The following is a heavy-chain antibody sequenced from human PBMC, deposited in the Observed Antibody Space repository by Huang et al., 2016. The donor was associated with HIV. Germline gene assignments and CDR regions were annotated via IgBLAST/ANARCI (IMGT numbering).Heavy chain of an antibody. CDR3: STDGEPYYFEY. Sequence: EVNMVESGGGSVQPGRSLRLSFLTSGFPFRDYAITWFRQAPGKGLEWVGLISSNVYGGTVQYAASVKGRFIISRDDSRNIAYLEMNSPKTDDTGTYYCSTDGEPYYFEYWGRGTRVTVAS. J-gene: IGHJ4*02. CDR2: ISSNVYGGTV. CDR1: GFPFRDYA. V-gene: IGHV3-49*03.